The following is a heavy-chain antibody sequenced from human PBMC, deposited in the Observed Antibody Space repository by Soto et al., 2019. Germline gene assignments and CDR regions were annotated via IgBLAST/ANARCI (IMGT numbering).Heavy chain of an antibody. Sequence: AGGSLRLSCAASGFTFSSYGMHWVRQAPGKGLEWVAVISYDGSNKYYADSVKGRFTISRDNSKNTLYLQMNSLRAEDTAVYYCAKDTSDRGFDYWGQGTLVTVSS. V-gene: IGHV3-30*18. CDR1: GFTFSSYG. CDR3: AKDTSDRGFDY. J-gene: IGHJ4*02. CDR2: ISYDGSNK. D-gene: IGHD1-26*01.